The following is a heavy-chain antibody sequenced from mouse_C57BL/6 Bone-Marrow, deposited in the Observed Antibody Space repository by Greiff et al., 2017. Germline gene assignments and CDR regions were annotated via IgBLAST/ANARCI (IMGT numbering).Heavy chain of an antibody. Sequence: EVKLVESGGGLVTPGGSLKLSCAASGFTFSSYAMSWVRQTPEKRLEWVATISDGGSYTYYPDNVKGRFTIARDNAKNNLYLQMSHLKSEDTAMYYCARAIYYSFDNWGQGTTLTVSS. CDR1: GFTFSSYA. D-gene: IGHD1-1*01. CDR2: ISDGGSYT. J-gene: IGHJ2*01. V-gene: IGHV5-4*03. CDR3: ARAIYYSFDN.